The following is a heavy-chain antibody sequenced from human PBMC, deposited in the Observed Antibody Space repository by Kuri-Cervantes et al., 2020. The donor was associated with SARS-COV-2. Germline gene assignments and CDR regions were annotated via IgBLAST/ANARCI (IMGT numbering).Heavy chain of an antibody. CDR3: AAGLVTPPERDYYYYGMDV. J-gene: IGHJ6*02. Sequence: SETLSLTCTVSGGSISSYYWSWIRQPPGKGLEWIGCIYYSGSTNYNPSLKSRVTISVDTSKNQFSLKLSSVTAADTAVYYCAAGLVTPPERDYYYYGMDVWGQGTTVTVSS. CDR2: IYYSGST. D-gene: IGHD4-23*01. CDR1: GGSISSYY. V-gene: IGHV4-59*01.